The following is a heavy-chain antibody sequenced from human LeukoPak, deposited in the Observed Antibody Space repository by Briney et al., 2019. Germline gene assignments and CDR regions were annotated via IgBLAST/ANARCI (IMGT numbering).Heavy chain of an antibody. CDR1: GFTFSNYW. D-gene: IGHD3-22*01. V-gene: IGHV3-7*01. CDR3: ARGPGSSGGAYVGDY. J-gene: IGHJ4*01. Sequence: GVLRLSCAVSGFTFSNYWMTWVRQAPGKGLEWVANIRQDGSEKYYVDSVKGRFSISRDNGENTLYLQMNSLRVEDTAVYYCARGPGSSGGAYVGDYWGHGTLVTVSS. CDR2: IRQDGSEK.